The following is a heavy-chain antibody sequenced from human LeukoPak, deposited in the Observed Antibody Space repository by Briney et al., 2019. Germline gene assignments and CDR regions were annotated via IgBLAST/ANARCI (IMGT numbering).Heavy chain of an antibody. CDR3: ARDPLWFGKLPRYNWFDP. Sequence: GASVKVSCKASGYTFTSYGISWVRQAPGQGLEWMGWISAYNGNTNYAQKLQGRVTMTTDTSTSTAYMELRSLRSDDTAVCYCARDPLWFGKLPRYNWFDPWGQGTLVTVSS. CDR1: GYTFTSYG. CDR2: ISAYNGNT. J-gene: IGHJ5*02. D-gene: IGHD3-10*01. V-gene: IGHV1-18*01.